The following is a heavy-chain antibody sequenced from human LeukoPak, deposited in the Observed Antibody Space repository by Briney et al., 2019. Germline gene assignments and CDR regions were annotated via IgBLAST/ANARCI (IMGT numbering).Heavy chain of an antibody. Sequence: GGSLRLSCAASGFTFSSYGMHWVRQAPGKGLEWVAVIWYDGSNKYYADSVKGRFTISRDNSKNTLYLQMNSLRAEDTAVYYCARGPHYYDSSGTPPNWGQGTLVTVSS. J-gene: IGHJ4*02. CDR3: ARGPHYYDSSGTPPN. D-gene: IGHD3-22*01. CDR1: GFTFSSYG. V-gene: IGHV3-33*01. CDR2: IWYDGSNK.